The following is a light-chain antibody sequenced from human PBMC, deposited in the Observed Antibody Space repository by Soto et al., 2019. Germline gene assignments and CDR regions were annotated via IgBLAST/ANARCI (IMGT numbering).Light chain of an antibody. J-gene: IGLJ1*01. CDR3: SSYTSISTYV. CDR2: DVT. CDR1: SSDVGGYNF. Sequence: QSALTQPASVSGSPGQSITISCTGTSSDVGGYNFVSWYQQHPDKAPKLMIYDVTNRPSGVSNRFSGSKSGNXASLTISGLQAEDEADYYXSSYTSISTYVFGTGTKLTXL. V-gene: IGLV2-14*01.